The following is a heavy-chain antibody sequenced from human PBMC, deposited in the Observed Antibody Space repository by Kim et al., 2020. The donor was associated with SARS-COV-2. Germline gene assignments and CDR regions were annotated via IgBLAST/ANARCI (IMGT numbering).Heavy chain of an antibody. Sequence: YAESVKGRFTMSRDNAKNSLYLEMNSLRAEDTAIYYCASLDSAQVPGVFWGQGTLVTVSS. D-gene: IGHD3-10*01. V-gene: IGHV3-7*03. CDR3: ASLDSAQVPGVF. J-gene: IGHJ4*02.